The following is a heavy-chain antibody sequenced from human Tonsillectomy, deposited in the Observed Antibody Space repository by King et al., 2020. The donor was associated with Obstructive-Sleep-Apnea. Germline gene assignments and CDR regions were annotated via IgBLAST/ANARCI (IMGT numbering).Heavy chain of an antibody. CDR2: IYYCVGT. J-gene: IGHJ5*02. D-gene: IGHD2-21*02. CDR3: ARDVPYCGGDCYTADWFDP. V-gene: IGHV4-39*07. Sequence: VQLQESGPGLVKPSETLSLTCTVSGVSISSSNYYWGWIRQPPGKRPELLGSIYYCVGTYYNPSLKSLVIISVDTSKNQLSLKLSSVTAADTAVYYCARDVPYCGGDCYTADWFDPWGQGTLVTVSS. CDR1: GVSISSSNYY.